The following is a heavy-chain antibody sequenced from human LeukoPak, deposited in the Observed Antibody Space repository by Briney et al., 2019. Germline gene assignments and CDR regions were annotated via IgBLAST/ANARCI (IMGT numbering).Heavy chain of an antibody. CDR1: GFTFSNYW. D-gene: IGHD2-2*01. V-gene: IGHV3-7*01. J-gene: IGHJ4*02. CDR3: ARDQRLDCMIATCYQNYFDR. Sequence: GGALRLSCAASGFTFSNYWMSWGRQAPGKGLEGGANIKQDGSEKYYVDSVKGRFTVSRDNSKNSLYLQMSSLRAEDTAVYYCARDQRLDCMIATCYQNYFDRWGQGTLVTVSS. CDR2: IKQDGSEK.